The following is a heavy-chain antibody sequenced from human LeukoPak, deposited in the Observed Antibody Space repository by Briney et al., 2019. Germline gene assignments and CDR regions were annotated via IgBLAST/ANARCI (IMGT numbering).Heavy chain of an antibody. V-gene: IGHV6-1*01. D-gene: IGHD1-26*01. CDR2: TYYRSKWYN. J-gene: IGHJ4*02. Sequence: SQTLSLTCAISGDSASSDNAAWSWIRQSPSRGLEWLGRTYYRSKWYNDHAASVKSRITINPDISKNQFSLQLNSVTPEDTAVYYCARATTTGTYDCWGQGTLVTVSS. CDR3: ARATTTGTYDC. CDR1: GDSASSDNAA.